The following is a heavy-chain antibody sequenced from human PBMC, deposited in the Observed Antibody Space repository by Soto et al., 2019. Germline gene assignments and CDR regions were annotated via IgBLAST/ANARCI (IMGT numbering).Heavy chain of an antibody. CDR3: ARGGSGTSLLDY. Sequence: GGSLRLSCAASGFTFSSYWMHWVRQAPGKGLVWVSRIKGDESSTSYADSVKGRFTISRDNAKNTLYLQMNSLRAEETAVYYCARGGSGTSLLDYWGQGTLVTVSS. CDR1: GFTFSSYW. D-gene: IGHD3-10*01. J-gene: IGHJ4*02. CDR2: IKGDESST. V-gene: IGHV3-74*01.